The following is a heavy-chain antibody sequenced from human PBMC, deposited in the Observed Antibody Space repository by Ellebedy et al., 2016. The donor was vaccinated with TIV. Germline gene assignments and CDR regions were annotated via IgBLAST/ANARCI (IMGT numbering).Heavy chain of an antibody. CDR2: IWYDGSNK. CDR1: GSTFSSYD. V-gene: IGHV3-33*08. D-gene: IGHD4-11*01. J-gene: IGHJ4*02. Sequence: GESLKISXAASGSTFSSYDMHWVRQAPGKGLEWVAVIWYDGSNKYYADSVKGRFTISRDNSKNTLYLQMNSLRAEDTAVYYCARADYSNPDYWGQGTLVTVSS. CDR3: ARADYSNPDY.